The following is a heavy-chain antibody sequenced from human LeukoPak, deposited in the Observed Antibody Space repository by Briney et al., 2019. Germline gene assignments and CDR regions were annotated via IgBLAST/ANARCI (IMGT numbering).Heavy chain of an antibody. CDR1: GGSISSGGYS. CDR2: IYHSGST. D-gene: IGHD3-22*01. Sequence: SETLSLTCTVSGGSISSGGYSWSWIRQPPGKGLEWIGYIYHSGSTYYNPSLKSRVTISVDRSKNQSSLKLSSVTAADTAVYYCARKGYSGTHGWFDPWGQGTLVTVSS. J-gene: IGHJ5*02. V-gene: IGHV4-30-2*01. CDR3: ARKGYSGTHGWFDP.